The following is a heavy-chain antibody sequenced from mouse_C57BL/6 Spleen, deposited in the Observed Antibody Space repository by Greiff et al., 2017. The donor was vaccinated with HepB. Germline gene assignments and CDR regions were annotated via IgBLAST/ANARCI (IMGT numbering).Heavy chain of an antibody. CDR1: GFNIKNTY. J-gene: IGHJ4*01. CDR2: IDPANGNT. Sequence: EVQLQHSVAELVRPGDSVKLSCTASGFNIKNTYMHWVKQRPEQGLEWIGRIDPANGNTKYAPKFQGKATITADTSSNTAYLQLSSLTSEDTAIYYCARAYGSDYYAMDYWGQGTSVTVSS. D-gene: IGHD1-1*01. V-gene: IGHV14-3*01. CDR3: ARAYGSDYYAMDY.